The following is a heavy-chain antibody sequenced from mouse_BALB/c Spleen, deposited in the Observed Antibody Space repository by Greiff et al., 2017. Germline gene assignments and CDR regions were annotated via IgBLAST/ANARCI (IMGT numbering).Heavy chain of an antibody. D-gene: IGHD1-1*01. CDR1: GYTFTSYW. J-gene: IGHJ2*01. CDR3: AREDSYYYGSSGGFDY. V-gene: IGHV1-7*01. CDR2: INPSTGYT. Sequence: QVQLQQSGAELAKPGASVKMSCKASGYTFTSYWMHWVKQRPGQGLEWIGYINPSTGYTEYNQKFKDKATLTADKSSSTAYMQLSSLTSEDSAVYYCAREDSYYYGSSGGFDYWGQGTTLTVSS.